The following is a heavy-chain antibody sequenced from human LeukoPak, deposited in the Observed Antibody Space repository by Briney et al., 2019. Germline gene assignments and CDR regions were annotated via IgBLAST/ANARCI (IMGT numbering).Heavy chain of an antibody. Sequence: GGSLRLSCAASGFTFSSYSMNWVRQAPGKGLEWVSVIYSGGSTYYADSVKGRFTISRDNSKNTLYLQMNSLRAEDTVVYYCARVRGYYDSDFDYWGQGTLVTVSS. CDR1: GFTFSSYS. J-gene: IGHJ4*02. D-gene: IGHD3-22*01. CDR3: ARVRGYYDSDFDY. V-gene: IGHV3-53*01. CDR2: IYSGGST.